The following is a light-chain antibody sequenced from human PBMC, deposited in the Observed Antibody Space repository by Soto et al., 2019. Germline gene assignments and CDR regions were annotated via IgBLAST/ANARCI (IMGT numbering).Light chain of an antibody. Sequence: QSVLTQPPSVSGTPGQRVTISCSGGSSNIGTYTVNWYQQLPETAPKLLIFGNTNRPSGVPDRFSGSKSATSASLAIAGLRAEDEADYYCQSFDNSLTGPYVFGTGTKVTVL. CDR1: SSNIGTYT. CDR3: QSFDNSLTGPYV. CDR2: GNT. V-gene: IGLV1-44*01. J-gene: IGLJ1*01.